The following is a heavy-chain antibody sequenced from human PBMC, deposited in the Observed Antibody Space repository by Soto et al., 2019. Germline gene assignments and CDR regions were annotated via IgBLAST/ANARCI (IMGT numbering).Heavy chain of an antibody. Sequence: HVQLVQSGTEVKKPGASVRVSCMVSGYPFTTYYIHWVRQAPGQGLEWMGWIEPRSGGTVYEQKCQGRVTMTRDTSISTVYMDLSGLTSDDTALYYCATDDYGIFPYWGQGSLVTVSS. CDR3: ATDDYGIFPY. D-gene: IGHD3-10*01. V-gene: IGHV1-2*02. CDR1: GYPFTTYY. J-gene: IGHJ4*02. CDR2: IEPRSGGT.